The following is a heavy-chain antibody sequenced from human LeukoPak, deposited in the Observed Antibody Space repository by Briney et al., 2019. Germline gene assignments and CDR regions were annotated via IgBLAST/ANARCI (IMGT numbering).Heavy chain of an antibody. Sequence: GGSLRLSCAASGLTFSGSAMHWVRQASGKGLEWVGRIRSKANSYATAYAASVKGRFTISRDDSKNTAYLQMNSLKTEDTAVYYCTMGYGGKNYYYYMDVWGKGTTVTVSS. V-gene: IGHV3-73*01. CDR2: IRSKANSYAT. J-gene: IGHJ6*03. CDR3: TMGYGGKNYYYYMDV. D-gene: IGHD4-23*01. CDR1: GLTFSGSA.